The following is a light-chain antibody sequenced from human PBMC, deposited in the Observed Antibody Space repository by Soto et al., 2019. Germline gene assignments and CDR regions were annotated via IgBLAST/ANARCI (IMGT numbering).Light chain of an antibody. CDR3: QSYDSSLSRRWV. CDR2: EVS. V-gene: IGLV2-14*01. Sequence: QSALTQPASVSGSPGQSITISCTGTSNDIGHYNSVSWYQQHPAKAPKLMISEVSNRPSGISNRFSVSKSGASASLAITGLQAEDEADYYCQSYDSSLSRRWVFGGGTKVTVL. CDR1: SNDIGHYNS. J-gene: IGLJ3*02.